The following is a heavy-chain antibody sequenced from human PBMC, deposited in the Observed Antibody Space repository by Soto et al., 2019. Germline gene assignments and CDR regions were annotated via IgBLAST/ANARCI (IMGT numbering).Heavy chain of an antibody. D-gene: IGHD3-10*01. CDR3: ARVRVYYYGSGSPNWFDP. Sequence: LSLTCTVSGGSISSYYWSWIRQPPGKGLEWIGYIYYSGSTNYNPSLKSRVTISVDTSKNQFSLKLSSVTAADTAVYYCARVRVYYYGSGSPNWFDPWGQGTLVTVSS. CDR1: GGSISSYY. J-gene: IGHJ5*02. V-gene: IGHV4-59*01. CDR2: IYYSGST.